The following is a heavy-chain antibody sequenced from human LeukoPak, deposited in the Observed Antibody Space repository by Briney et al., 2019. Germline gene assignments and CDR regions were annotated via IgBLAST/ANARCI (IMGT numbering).Heavy chain of an antibody. J-gene: IGHJ6*02. CDR2: MNPNSGNT. Sequence: GASVKDSCKASGYTFTSYDINWVRQATGQGLEWMGWMNPNSGNTGYAQKFQGRVTMTRNTSISTAYMELSSLRSEDTAVYYCARGDPLMYYYYYGMDVWGQGTTVTVSS. CDR3: ARGDPLMYYYYYGMDV. CDR1: GYTFTSYD. D-gene: IGHD2-8*01. V-gene: IGHV1-8*01.